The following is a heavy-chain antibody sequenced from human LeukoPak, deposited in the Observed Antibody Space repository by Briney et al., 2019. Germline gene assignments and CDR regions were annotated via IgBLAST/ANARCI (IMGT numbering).Heavy chain of an antibody. CDR3: TITVTTAAPPVV. CDR1: GFTFSNAW. Sequence: GGSLRLSCAASGFTFSNAWMSWVRQAPGKGLEWVGRIKSKTDGGTTDYAAPVKGRFTISRDDSKNTLYLQMNSLKTEDTAVYYCTITVTTAAPPVVWGQGTLVTVSS. V-gene: IGHV3-15*01. D-gene: IGHD4-17*01. J-gene: IGHJ4*02. CDR2: IKSKTDGGTT.